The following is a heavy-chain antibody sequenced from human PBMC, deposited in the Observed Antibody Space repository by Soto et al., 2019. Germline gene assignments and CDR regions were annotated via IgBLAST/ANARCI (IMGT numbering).Heavy chain of an antibody. J-gene: IGHJ6*03. Sequence: EVQILESGGGSVQPGGSLRLSCAASGFTFSNFAMSWVRHAPGKGLEWVSEITGSTGTTYYADSVRGRFIISRDNSKNTLHLQMNSLRAEDTAVYYCAKDTSSSPHYMDVWGKGTTVTVSS. CDR2: ITGSTGTT. CDR1: GFTFSNFA. CDR3: AKDTSSSPHYMDV. V-gene: IGHV3-23*01. D-gene: IGHD2-2*01.